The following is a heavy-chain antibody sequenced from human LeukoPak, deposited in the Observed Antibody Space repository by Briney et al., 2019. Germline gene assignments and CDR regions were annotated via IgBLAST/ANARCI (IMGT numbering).Heavy chain of an antibody. V-gene: IGHV4-34*01. J-gene: IGHJ4*02. D-gene: IGHD3-9*01. CDR2: INHSGST. Sequence: PSETLSLTCAVYGGSFNGYYWSWIRQPPGKGLEWIGEINHSGSTNYNPSLKSRVTISVDTSKNQFSLKLSSVTAADTAVYYCARGNYDILTGYLYWGQGTLVTVSS. CDR3: ARGNYDILTGYLY. CDR1: GGSFNGYY.